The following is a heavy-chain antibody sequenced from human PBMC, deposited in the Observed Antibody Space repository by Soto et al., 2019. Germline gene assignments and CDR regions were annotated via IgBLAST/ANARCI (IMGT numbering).Heavy chain of an antibody. CDR2: ISGSGGST. Sequence: EVQLLESGGGLVQPGGSLRLSCAASGFTFSSYAMSWVRQAPGKGLEWVSAISGSGGSTYYADSVKGRFTISRDNSKNTLYLQMNSLRAEDTAVYYCAKDRTKFMIVVPLDDYWGQGTLVTVSS. V-gene: IGHV3-23*01. D-gene: IGHD3-22*01. CDR1: GFTFSSYA. CDR3: AKDRTKFMIVVPLDDY. J-gene: IGHJ4*02.